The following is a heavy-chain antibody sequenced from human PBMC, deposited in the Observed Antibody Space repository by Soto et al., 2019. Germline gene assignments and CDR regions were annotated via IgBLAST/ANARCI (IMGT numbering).Heavy chain of an antibody. Sequence: PSETLSLTCTVSGGSISSSSYYWGWIRQPPGKGLEWIGSIYYSGSTYYNPSLKSRVTISVDTSKNQFSLKLSSVTAADTAVYYCAGFVVVSYYFDYWGQGTLVTVSS. D-gene: IGHD2-2*01. J-gene: IGHJ4*02. CDR1: GGSISSSSYY. CDR3: AGFVVVSYYFDY. V-gene: IGHV4-39*01. CDR2: IYYSGST.